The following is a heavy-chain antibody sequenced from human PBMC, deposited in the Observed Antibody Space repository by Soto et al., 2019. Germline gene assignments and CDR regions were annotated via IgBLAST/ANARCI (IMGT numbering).Heavy chain of an antibody. J-gene: IGHJ5*02. V-gene: IGHV1-18*01. CDR1: GYTFTSYG. CDR2: ISAYNGNT. Sequence: QVQLVQSGAEVKKPGASVKVSCKASGYTFTSYGISWVRQAPGQGLEWMGRISAYNGNTNYAQKLQGRVTMTTDTSTSTAYMGLRSLRSDDTAVYXXXXXXXXXXXXXDPWGQGTLVTVSS. CDR3: XXXXXXXXXXXDP.